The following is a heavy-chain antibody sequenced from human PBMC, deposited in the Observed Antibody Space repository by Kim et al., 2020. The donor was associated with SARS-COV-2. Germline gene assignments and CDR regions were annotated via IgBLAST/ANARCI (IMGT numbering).Heavy chain of an antibody. CDR1: GGSISSSSYY. CDR2: IYYSGST. Sequence: SETLSLTCTVSGGSISSSSYYWGWIRQPPGKGLEWIGSIYYSGSTYYNPSLKSRVTISVDTSKNQFSLKLSSVTAADTAVYYCARDGLRPNWFDPWGQGTLVTVSS. CDR3: ARDGLRPNWFDP. V-gene: IGHV4-39*07. J-gene: IGHJ5*02. D-gene: IGHD2-15*01.